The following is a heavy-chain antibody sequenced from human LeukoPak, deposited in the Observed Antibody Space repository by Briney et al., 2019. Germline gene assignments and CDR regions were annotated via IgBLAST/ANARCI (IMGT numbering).Heavy chain of an antibody. CDR2: IYYSGST. J-gene: IGHJ4*02. Sequence: PSETLSLTCTVSGGSISSSRYYWGWIRQPPGKGLEWIGSIYYSGSTYYNPSLKSRVTISVDTSKNQFSLKLSSVTAADTAVYYCARHPYYDFWSGYPFALYYFDYWGQGTLVTVSS. D-gene: IGHD3-3*01. CDR3: ARHPYYDFWSGYPFALYYFDY. CDR1: GGSISSSRYY. V-gene: IGHV4-39*01.